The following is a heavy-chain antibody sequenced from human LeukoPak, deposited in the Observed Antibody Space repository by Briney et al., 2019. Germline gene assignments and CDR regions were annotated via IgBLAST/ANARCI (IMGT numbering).Heavy chain of an antibody. CDR1: GYTFTDYY. V-gene: IGHV1-2*02. Sequence: GGSVKVSCKASGYTFTDYYMHWVRQAPGQGLEWMGWISAKSGGRSYAQRFQGRVTMTRDTSISTAYMELSRLRSDDTAVYYCATGERLVPAAMWFDYWGQGTLVAVP. CDR2: ISAKSGGR. J-gene: IGHJ4*02. D-gene: IGHD2-2*01. CDR3: ATGERLVPAAMWFDY.